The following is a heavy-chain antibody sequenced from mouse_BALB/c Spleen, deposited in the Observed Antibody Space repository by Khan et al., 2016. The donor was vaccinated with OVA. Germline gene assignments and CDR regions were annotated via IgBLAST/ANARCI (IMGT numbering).Heavy chain of an antibody. CDR1: GYSITSGYY. CDR2: ISYDGSN. D-gene: IGHD1-1*01. V-gene: IGHV3-6*02. CDR3: GTVSAYWYFDV. J-gene: IGHJ1*01. Sequence: EVQLVESGPGLVKPSQSLSLTCSVTGYSITSGYYWNWIRQFPGNKLEWVGYISYDGSNNYNPSLKNRISITRDTSKNQFFLKLNSVTTEDTATYYCGTVSAYWYFDVWGAGTTVTVSS.